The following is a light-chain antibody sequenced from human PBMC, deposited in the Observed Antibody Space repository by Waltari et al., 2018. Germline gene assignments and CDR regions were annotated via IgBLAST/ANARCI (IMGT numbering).Light chain of an antibody. Sequence: DIQMTQSPSSVSASVGDRVTITCRASQDINKWLAWYQQKPGKAPKLLIYAASTLQGGVSSRFSGSGSGTDFTLTIPSLQPEDFATYYCQQANSFLPGTFGQGTRLEI. CDR1: QDINKW. CDR3: QQANSFLPGT. CDR2: AAS. J-gene: IGKJ5*01. V-gene: IGKV1-12*01.